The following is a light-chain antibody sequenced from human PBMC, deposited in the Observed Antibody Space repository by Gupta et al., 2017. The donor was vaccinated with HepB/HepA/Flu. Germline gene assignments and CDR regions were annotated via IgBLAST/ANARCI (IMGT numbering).Light chain of an antibody. Sequence: DIPMTQSPSSLSASVGDRVTITCRASQSISRYLNWYQQKPGQAPKLLMYAASSLQSGVPSRFSGSGSGTDFTLKISRVEPEDFAIYYCKQSLRTPWTFGQGTKVDIK. CDR3: KQSLRTPWT. J-gene: IGKJ1*01. V-gene: IGKV1-39*01. CDR2: AAS. CDR1: QSISRY.